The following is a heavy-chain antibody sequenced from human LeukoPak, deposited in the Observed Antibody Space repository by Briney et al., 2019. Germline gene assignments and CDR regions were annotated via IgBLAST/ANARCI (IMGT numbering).Heavy chain of an antibody. CDR2: ISYTGNNR. CDR1: GFQFCDFA. D-gene: IGHD3-22*01. J-gene: IGHJ4*02. V-gene: IGHV3-30*03. Sequence: PGGSLRLSCAASGFQFCDFAIHWVRRAPGKRLEWVALISYTGNNRNYADSVKGRFTISRDNSKSTLYLQMDSLRPDDTAVYYCARGGYESSVYGDYWGEGTTVTVSS. CDR3: ARGGYESSVYGDY.